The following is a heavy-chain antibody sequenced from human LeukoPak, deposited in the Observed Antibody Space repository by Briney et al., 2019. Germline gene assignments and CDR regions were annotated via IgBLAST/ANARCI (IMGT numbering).Heavy chain of an antibody. V-gene: IGHV4-4*08. J-gene: IGHJ6*03. Sequence: SETLSLTCAVSGDSSDGYCWSWIRQPPGKGLEWIGRIYTSGSTNYNPSLKSRVTISVDTSKNQFSLKLSSVTAADTAVYYCARDDYSNYGLAPYYYMDVWGKGTTVTVSS. CDR3: ARDDYSNYGLAPYYYMDV. D-gene: IGHD4-11*01. CDR2: IYTSGST. CDR1: GDSSDGYC.